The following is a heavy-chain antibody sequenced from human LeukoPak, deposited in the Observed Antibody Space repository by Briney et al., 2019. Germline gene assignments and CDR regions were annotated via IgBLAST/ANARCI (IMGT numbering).Heavy chain of an antibody. CDR1: GGSISSHY. Sequence: RASETLSLTCTVSGGSISSHYWSWIRQPPGKGLEWIGDIYYSGSTNYNPSLKSRVTISVDTSKNQFSLKLSSVTAADTAVDYCAREESRDGYNPPYFDYWGQGTLVTVSS. J-gene: IGHJ4*02. D-gene: IGHD5-24*01. V-gene: IGHV4-59*11. CDR3: AREESRDGYNPPYFDY. CDR2: IYYSGST.